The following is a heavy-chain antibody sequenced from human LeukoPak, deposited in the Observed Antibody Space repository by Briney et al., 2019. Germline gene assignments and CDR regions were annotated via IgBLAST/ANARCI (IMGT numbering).Heavy chain of an antibody. CDR3: VRILGG. CDR1: GFTFSSHY. D-gene: IGHD3-16*01. Sequence: GGSLRLSCAASGFTFSSHYMHWVRQAPGKGLVWVSRINSDGSSTSYADSVKGRFTISRDNVKNTMYLQMNSLRVEDTAVYYCVRILGGWGQGPLVTVPS. CDR2: INSDGSST. J-gene: IGHJ1*01. V-gene: IGHV3-74*01.